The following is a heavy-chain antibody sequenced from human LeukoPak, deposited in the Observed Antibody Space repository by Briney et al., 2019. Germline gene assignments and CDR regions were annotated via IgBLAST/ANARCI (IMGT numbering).Heavy chain of an antibody. CDR3: AREGIVGAMNY. D-gene: IGHD1-26*01. Sequence: GASVKVSCKVFGYTLTELSMHWVRQAPGKGLEWMGIINPSGGSTSYAQKFQGRVTMTRDMSTSTVYMELSSLRSEDTAVYYCAREGIVGAMNYWGQGTLVTVSS. V-gene: IGHV1-46*01. CDR1: GYTLTELS. J-gene: IGHJ4*02. CDR2: INPSGGST.